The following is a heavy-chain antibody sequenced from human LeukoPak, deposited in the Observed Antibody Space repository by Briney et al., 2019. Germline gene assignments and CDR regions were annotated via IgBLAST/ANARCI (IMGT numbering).Heavy chain of an antibody. Sequence: ASVKVSCTASGNTFTGYYMHWVRQAPGQGLEWMGWINPNSGGTNYAQKFQGWVTMTRDTSISTAYMELSRLRSDDTAVYYCARGGMATTDLPFDYWGQGTLVTVSS. CDR3: ARGGMATTDLPFDY. J-gene: IGHJ4*02. D-gene: IGHD5-24*01. CDR2: INPNSGGT. V-gene: IGHV1-2*04. CDR1: GNTFTGYY.